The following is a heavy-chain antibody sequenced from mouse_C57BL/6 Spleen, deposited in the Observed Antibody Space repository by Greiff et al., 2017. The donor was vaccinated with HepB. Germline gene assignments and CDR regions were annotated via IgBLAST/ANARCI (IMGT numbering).Heavy chain of an antibody. CDR2: ISYDGSN. Sequence: EVQLQQSGPGLVKPSQSLSLTCSVPGYSITSGYYWNWIRQFPGNKLEWMGYISYDGSNNYNPSLKNRISITRDTSKNQFFLKLNSVTTEDTATYYCARGDYGSSYGGFDYWGQGTTLTVSS. CDR1: GYSITSGYY. J-gene: IGHJ2*01. V-gene: IGHV3-6*01. D-gene: IGHD1-1*01. CDR3: ARGDYGSSYGGFDY.